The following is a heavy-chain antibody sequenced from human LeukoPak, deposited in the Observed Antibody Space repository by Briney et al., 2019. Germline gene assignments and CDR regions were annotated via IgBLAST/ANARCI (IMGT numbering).Heavy chain of an antibody. CDR1: GFAFGSEA. CDR3: LTIVETDLDAFDI. CDR2: ISPGGGTT. V-gene: IGHV3-23*01. J-gene: IGHJ3*02. D-gene: IGHD2-21*01. Sequence: GGSLRLSCAVSGFAFGSEAMSWVRQSPARGLEWVASISPGGGTTYYADYVKGRFTISRDNAKSTLYLQMNSLRAEDTAVYYCLTIVETDLDAFDIWGQGTKVTVSS.